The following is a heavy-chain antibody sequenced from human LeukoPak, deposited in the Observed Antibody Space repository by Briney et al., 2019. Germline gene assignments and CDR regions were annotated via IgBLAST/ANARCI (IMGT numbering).Heavy chain of an antibody. D-gene: IGHD1-26*01. V-gene: IGHV3-43D*03. J-gene: IGHJ3*02. Sequence: GGSLRLSCAASGFTFDDYAMHWVRQVPGKGLEWVSLISWDGGSTYYGDSVKGRFTISRDNSKNTLYLQMNSLRAEDTAVYYCARGGSYLSAFDIWGQGTMVTVSS. CDR1: GFTFDDYA. CDR3: ARGGSYLSAFDI. CDR2: ISWDGGST.